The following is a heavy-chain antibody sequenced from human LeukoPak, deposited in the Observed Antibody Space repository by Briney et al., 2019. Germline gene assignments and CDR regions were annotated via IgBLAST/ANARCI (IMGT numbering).Heavy chain of an antibody. J-gene: IGHJ6*03. CDR1: GGSIKSHF. V-gene: IGHV4-59*08. CDR2: IFHSGST. CDR3: ARHKDYYYSYMDV. Sequence: SETLSLTCTVSGGSIKSHFWSWVRQPPGKRLEWIGYIFHSGSTNYNPSLKSRVTISVDTSKNQFSLRLSSVTAADTAVYYCARHKDYYYSYMDVWGKGITVTISS.